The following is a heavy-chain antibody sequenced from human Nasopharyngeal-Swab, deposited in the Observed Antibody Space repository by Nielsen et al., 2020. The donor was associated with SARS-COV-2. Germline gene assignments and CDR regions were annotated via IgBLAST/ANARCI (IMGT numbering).Heavy chain of an antibody. CDR2: ISWNSGSI. V-gene: IGHV3-9*01. CDR3: AKDMSPNTYYYYMDV. CDR1: GFTFDDYA. Sequence: SLKISCAASGFTFDDYAMHWVRQAPGKGLKWVSGISWNSGSIGYADSVKGRFTISRDNAKNSLYLQMNSLRAEDTALYYCAKDMSPNTYYYYMDVWGKGTTVTVSS. J-gene: IGHJ6*03.